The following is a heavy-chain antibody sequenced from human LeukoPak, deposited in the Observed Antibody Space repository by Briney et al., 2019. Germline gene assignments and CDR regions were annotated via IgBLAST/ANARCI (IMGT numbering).Heavy chain of an antibody. CDR2: IYYSGST. Sequence: SETLSLTCTVSGGSISSSDYYWGWIRQPPGKGLEWIGYIYYSGSTNYNPSLKSRVTISVDTSKNQFSLKLSSVTAADTAVYYCARDYVDNWFDPWGQGTLVTVSS. D-gene: IGHD2-15*01. CDR3: ARDYVDNWFDP. J-gene: IGHJ5*02. CDR1: GGSISSSDYY. V-gene: IGHV4-61*08.